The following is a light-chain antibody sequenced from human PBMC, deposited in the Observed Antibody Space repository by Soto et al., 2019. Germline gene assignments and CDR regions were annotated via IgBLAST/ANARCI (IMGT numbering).Light chain of an antibody. Sequence: IHLTNSPSSRSASVVDRVTITFRASQAITNNLAWYQQKPGNPPRLLIYEESTLHSGVPSRFSGSGSGTDFTLTVSSLQPEDFVTYYCEKGYSTPITFGQGTRLEIK. CDR3: EKGYSTPIT. CDR1: QAITNN. J-gene: IGKJ5*01. CDR2: EES. V-gene: IGKV1-39*01.